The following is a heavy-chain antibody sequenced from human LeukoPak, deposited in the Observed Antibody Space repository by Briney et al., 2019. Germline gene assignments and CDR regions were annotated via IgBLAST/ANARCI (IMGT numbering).Heavy chain of an antibody. J-gene: IGHJ3*02. CDR2: IYYSGST. D-gene: IGHD1-26*01. CDR1: GGSISSGSYY. V-gene: IGHV4-39*01. CDR3: ATYSGSFDAFDI. Sequence: SQTLSLTCTVSGGSISSGSYYWSWIRQPPGKGLEWIGSIYYSGSTYYNPSLESRVTISVDTSKNQFSLKLSSVTAADTAVYYCATYSGSFDAFDIWGQGTMVTVSS.